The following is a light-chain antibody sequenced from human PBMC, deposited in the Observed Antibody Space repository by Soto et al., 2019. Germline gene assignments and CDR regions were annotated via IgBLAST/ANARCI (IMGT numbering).Light chain of an antibody. CDR1: QSISNH. CDR3: QQSYSITPT. Sequence: DIQMTQSPSSLSASVEDRVIITCRASQSISNHLNWYQPKPGKAPKXXIFAASSLQSGVPSRFSGSRSGPDFTLTISSLQPEDFATYYCQQSYSITPTFGQGTKVDIK. J-gene: IGKJ1*01. V-gene: IGKV1-39*01. CDR2: AAS.